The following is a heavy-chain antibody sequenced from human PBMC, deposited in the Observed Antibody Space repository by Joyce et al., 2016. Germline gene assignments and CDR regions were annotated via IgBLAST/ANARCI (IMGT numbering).Heavy chain of an antibody. D-gene: IGHD1-1*01. CDR2: INPKTGGT. J-gene: IGHJ4*02. Sequence: QVQLVQSGAEVKKPGASVQSSCKTSGYTFTDYYIHWVRQAPGQGLEWMGWINPKTGGTKYAQGLQGRVTLTRDTSISAAYMELSTLTSDDTAVYYCATSWRTGIDSPYWGQGTLVIVSS. CDR1: GYTFTDYY. V-gene: IGHV1-2*02. CDR3: ATSWRTGIDSPY.